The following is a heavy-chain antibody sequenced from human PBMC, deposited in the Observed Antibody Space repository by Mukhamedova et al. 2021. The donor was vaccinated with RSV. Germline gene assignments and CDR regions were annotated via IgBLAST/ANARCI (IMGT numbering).Heavy chain of an antibody. J-gene: IGHJ4*02. D-gene: IGHD6-19*01. Sequence: MGWINAGNGNTKYSQKFQGRVTITRDTSASTAYMELSSLRSEDTAVYYCARVSSGWYGVRYFDYWGQGTLAPVS. CDR2: INAGNGNT. V-gene: IGHV1-3*01. CDR3: ARVSSGWYGVRYFDY.